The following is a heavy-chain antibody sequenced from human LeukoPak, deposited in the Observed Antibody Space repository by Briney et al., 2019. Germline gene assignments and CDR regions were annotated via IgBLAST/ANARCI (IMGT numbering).Heavy chain of an antibody. V-gene: IGHV4-59*01. J-gene: IGHJ4*02. CDR1: GGSITTYS. D-gene: IGHD4-17*01. Sequence: SETLSLTCTVSGGSITTYSWSWIRLPPGKGLEWIGYLYYTGTTTYNPSLKSRLTMSVDSSKNQFSLKLRSVTAADTALYYCARRGHGDYADYWGQGSLVTVSS. CDR3: ARRGHGDYADY. CDR2: LYYTGTT.